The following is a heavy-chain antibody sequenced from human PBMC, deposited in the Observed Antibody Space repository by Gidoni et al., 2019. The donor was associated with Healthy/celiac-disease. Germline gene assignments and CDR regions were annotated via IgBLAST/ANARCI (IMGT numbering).Heavy chain of an antibody. D-gene: IGHD5-12*01. Sequence: EVQLVPSGAEVHTPGGSLKISCKGSGSGFTGYWIGRVRQMPGKGLEWIGIIYPGYSDTRYSPSSQVQVTISADKSISTAYLQWSSLKASDTARYDWASMDGYNHNAEYFQHWGQGTLVTVSS. CDR2: IYPGYSDT. V-gene: IGHV5-51*03. J-gene: IGHJ1*01. CDR1: GSGFTGYW. CDR3: ASMDGYNHNAEYFQH.